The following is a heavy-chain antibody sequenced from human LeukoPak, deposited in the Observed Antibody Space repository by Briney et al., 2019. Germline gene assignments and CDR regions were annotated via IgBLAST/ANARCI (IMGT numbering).Heavy chain of an antibody. CDR3: ARMATITAPSPFDY. V-gene: IGHV1-69*05. J-gene: IGHJ4*02. D-gene: IGHD5-24*01. CDR1: GGTFSSYA. CDR2: IIPIFGTA. Sequence: ASVKVSCKASGGTFSSYAISWVRQAPGQGLEWMGGIIPIFGTANYAQKFQGRVTITTDESTSTAYMELSSLRSEDTAVYYCARMATITAPSPFDYWGQGTLVTVSS.